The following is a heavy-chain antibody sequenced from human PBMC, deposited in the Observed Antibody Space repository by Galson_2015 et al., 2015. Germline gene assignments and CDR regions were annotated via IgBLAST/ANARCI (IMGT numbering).Heavy chain of an antibody. CDR3: AREGYEGGYDLFYY. CDR2: ISYDGSNK. D-gene: IGHD5-12*01. V-gene: IGHV3-30*01. Sequence: SLRLSCAASGFTFSSYAMHWVRQAPGKGLEWVAVISYDGSNKYYADSVKGRFTISRDNSKNTLYLQMNSLRAEDTAVYYCAREGYEGGYDLFYYWGQGTLVTVSS. J-gene: IGHJ4*02. CDR1: GFTFSSYA.